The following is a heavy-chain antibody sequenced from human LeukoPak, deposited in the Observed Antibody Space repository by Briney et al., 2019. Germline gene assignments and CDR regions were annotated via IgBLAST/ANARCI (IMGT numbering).Heavy chain of an antibody. CDR1: GGSITSDY. V-gene: IGHV4-59*01. Sequence: PSQTLSLTCSVSGGSITSDYCDWVRHPPGEGLEWIGYMYHSGSITYNPSLKSRITMSVDTSKNHFSLKLTSVTAADTAVYYCARAVRKNYYYYYMDVWGKGTTVTVSS. CDR2: MYHSGSI. J-gene: IGHJ6*03. CDR3: ARAVRKNYYYYYMDV.